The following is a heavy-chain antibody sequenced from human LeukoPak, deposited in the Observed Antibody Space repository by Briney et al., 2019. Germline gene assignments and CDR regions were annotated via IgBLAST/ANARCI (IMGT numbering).Heavy chain of an antibody. CDR1: GYTFTSYY. V-gene: IGHV1-46*01. CDR2: INPSGGST. J-gene: IGHJ6*03. Sequence: GASVKVSCKASGYTFTSYYMHWVRQAPGQGLEWMGIINPSGGSTSYAQKFQGRVTMTRDMSTSTVYMELSSLRSEDTAVYYCAREIAVAGDNYYYYYMDVWGKGTTVTVSS. D-gene: IGHD6-19*01. CDR3: AREIAVAGDNYYYYYMDV.